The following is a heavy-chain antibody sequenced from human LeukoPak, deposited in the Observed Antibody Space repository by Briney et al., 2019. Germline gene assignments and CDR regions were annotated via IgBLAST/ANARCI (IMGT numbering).Heavy chain of an antibody. CDR2: IKQNETEK. Sequence: PGGSLRLSCAASGFTFSSYWMSWVRQAPGKGLEWVSHIKQNETEKNYVDSVKGRFTISRDNAKNSLYLQMNSLRAEDTAVYYCAREGVRAARDYWGQGTLVTVSS. V-gene: IGHV3-7*01. J-gene: IGHJ4*02. CDR1: GFTFSSYW. D-gene: IGHD6-6*01. CDR3: AREGVRAARDY.